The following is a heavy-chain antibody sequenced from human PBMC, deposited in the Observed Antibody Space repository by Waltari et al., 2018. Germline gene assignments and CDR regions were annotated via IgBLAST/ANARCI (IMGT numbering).Heavy chain of an antibody. Sequence: QVQLQESGPGLVKPSETLSLTCTVAGGSISSYYWSWIRQPPGKGLEWIGYIDYSGSTNYNPSLKSRVTISVDTSKNQFSLKLSSVTAADTAVYYCARGIAVAGTHDAFDIWGQGTMVTVSS. CDR2: IDYSGST. CDR1: GGSISSYY. J-gene: IGHJ3*02. CDR3: ARGIAVAGTHDAFDI. V-gene: IGHV4-59*01. D-gene: IGHD6-19*01.